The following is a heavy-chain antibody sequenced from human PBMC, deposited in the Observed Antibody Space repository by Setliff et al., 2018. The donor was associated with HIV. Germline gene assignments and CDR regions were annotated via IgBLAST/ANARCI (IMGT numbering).Heavy chain of an antibody. J-gene: IGHJ4*02. D-gene: IGHD2-21*02. V-gene: IGHV1-69*13. CDR1: GGIFSTSS. Sequence: SVKVSCKSSGGIFSTSSINWVRQAPGQGLEWMGGFNPIFTTPDYAQKFQDRVTMTADESTSTAYMELRGLTSEDTAVHFCARGVRVTVVQRGSSFDYWGQGTLVTVSS. CDR3: ARGVRVTVVQRGSSFDY. CDR2: FNPIFTTP.